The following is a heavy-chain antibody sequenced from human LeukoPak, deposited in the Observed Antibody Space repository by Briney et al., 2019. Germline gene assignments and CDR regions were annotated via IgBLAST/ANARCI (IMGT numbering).Heavy chain of an antibody. D-gene: IGHD1-26*01. Sequence: PGGSLRLSCAASGFTFSSYWMHWVRQAPGKGLVWVSRIKNEGSDTRYADSVKGLFTISRDNAKNTLYLQMNSLRAEDTAVYYCARAQWELPPDYWGQGTLVTVSS. J-gene: IGHJ4*02. CDR2: IKNEGSDT. CDR1: GFTFSSYW. V-gene: IGHV3-74*01. CDR3: ARAQWELPPDY.